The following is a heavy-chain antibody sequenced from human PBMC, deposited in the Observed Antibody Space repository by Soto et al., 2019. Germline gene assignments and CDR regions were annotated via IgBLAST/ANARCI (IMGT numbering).Heavy chain of an antibody. V-gene: IGHV3-30-3*01. Sequence: QVQLVESGGGVVQPGRSLRLSCAASGFTFSSYAMHWVRQAPGKGLEWVAVISYDGSNKYYADSVKGRFTISRDNSKKTVCWAKDSRGGGGKGGYYCAAPGRIAGGGGGLDYWGQGTLVTVSS. D-gene: IGHD6-13*01. CDR3: AAPGRIAGGGGGLDY. CDR1: GFTFSSYA. J-gene: IGHJ4*02. CDR2: ISYDGSNK.